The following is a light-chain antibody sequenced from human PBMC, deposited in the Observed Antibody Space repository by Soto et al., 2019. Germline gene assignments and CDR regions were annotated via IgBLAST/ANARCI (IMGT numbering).Light chain of an antibody. J-gene: IGKJ4*01. V-gene: IGKV1-5*03. Sequence: DIQMPQSPSTLSASVGDRVTITCRASQSISSWLAWYQHKPGKAPKLLIYKASSLESGVPSRFSGSGSGTEFTLAISSLQADDFATYYCQQYKSYSLTFGGGTKVEIK. CDR1: QSISSW. CDR2: KAS. CDR3: QQYKSYSLT.